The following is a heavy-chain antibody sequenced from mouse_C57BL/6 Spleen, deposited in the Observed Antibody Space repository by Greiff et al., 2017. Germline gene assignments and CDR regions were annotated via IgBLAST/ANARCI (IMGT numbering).Heavy chain of an antibody. CDR1: GYTFTSYW. CDR2: IDPSDSYT. CDR3: ARFYDYDEGFAY. Sequence: QVQLQQSGAELVMPGASVKLSCKASGYTFTSYWMHWVKQRPGQGLEWIGEIDPSDSYTNYNQKFKGKSTLTVDKSSSTAYMQLSSLTSEDSAVYYCARFYDYDEGFAYWGQGTLVTVSA. V-gene: IGHV1-69*01. J-gene: IGHJ3*01. D-gene: IGHD2-4*01.